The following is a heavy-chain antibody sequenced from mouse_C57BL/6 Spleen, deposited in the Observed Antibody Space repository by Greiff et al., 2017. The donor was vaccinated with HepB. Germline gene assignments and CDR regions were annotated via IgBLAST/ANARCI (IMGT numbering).Heavy chain of an antibody. Sequence: QVQLKQPGAELVKPGASVKMSCKASGYTFTSYWITWVKQRPGQGLEWIGDIYPGSGSTNYNEKFKSKATLTVDTSSSTAYMQLSSLTSEDSAVYYCARRGPITTVKYFDVWGTGTTVTVSS. D-gene: IGHD1-1*01. CDR2: IYPGSGST. CDR3: ARRGPITTVKYFDV. J-gene: IGHJ1*03. V-gene: IGHV1-55*01. CDR1: GYTFTSYW.